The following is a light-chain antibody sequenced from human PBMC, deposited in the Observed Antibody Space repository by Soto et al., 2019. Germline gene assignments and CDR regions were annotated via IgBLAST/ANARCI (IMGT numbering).Light chain of an antibody. Sequence: DIVMTQSPLSLPVTPGEPASISCRSSQSLLHSNGYNYLDWYLQKPGQSPQLLIYLGSNRASGVPDRCSGSGSGTDLTMKNSRVEAEDVGVYYCMQALQTPRLTFGGGTKVEIK. CDR1: QSLLHSNGYNY. J-gene: IGKJ4*01. V-gene: IGKV2-28*01. CDR2: LGS. CDR3: MQALQTPRLT.